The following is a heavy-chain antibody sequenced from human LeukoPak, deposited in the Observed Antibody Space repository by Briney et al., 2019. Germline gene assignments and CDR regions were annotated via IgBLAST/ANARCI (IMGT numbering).Heavy chain of an antibody. CDR1: GGSVNSYY. CDR3: ARARDSSSTFDY. J-gene: IGHJ4*02. Sequence: SETLSLTCTVSGGSVNSYYWSWIRQPPGKGLEWIGSIYHSGSTYYNPSLKSRVTISVDTSKNQFSLKLSSVTAADTAVYYCARARDSSSTFDYWGQGTLVTVSS. D-gene: IGHD6-13*01. V-gene: IGHV4-38-2*02. CDR2: IYHSGST.